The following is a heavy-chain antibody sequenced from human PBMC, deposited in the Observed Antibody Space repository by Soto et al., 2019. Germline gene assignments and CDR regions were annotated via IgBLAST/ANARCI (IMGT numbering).Heavy chain of an antibody. CDR2: IIPIFGTA. J-gene: IGHJ3*02. Sequence: ASVKVSCKASGGTFSSYAISWVRQAPGQGLEWMGGIIPIFGTANYAQKFQGRVTITADESTSTAYMELSSLRSEDTAVYYCAGQISSSYDFDIWGQGTMFTVS. V-gene: IGHV1-69*13. CDR3: AGQISSSYDFDI. D-gene: IGHD6-6*01. CDR1: GGTFSSYA.